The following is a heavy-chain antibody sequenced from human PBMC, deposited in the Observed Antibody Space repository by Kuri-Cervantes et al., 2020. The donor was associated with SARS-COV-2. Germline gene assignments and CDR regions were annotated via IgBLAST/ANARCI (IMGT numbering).Heavy chain of an antibody. CDR1: GYTFTSYG. CDR3: ARDSGYCSSTSCYEGYYYYGMDV. CDR2: ISAYNGNT. Sequence: ASVKVSCKASGYTFTSYGISWVRQAPGQGLGWMGWISAYNGNTNYAQKLQGRVTMTTDTSTSTAYMELRSLRSDDTAVYYCARDSGYCSSTSCYEGYYYYGMDVWGQGATVTVSS. D-gene: IGHD2-2*01. V-gene: IGHV1-18*01. J-gene: IGHJ6*02.